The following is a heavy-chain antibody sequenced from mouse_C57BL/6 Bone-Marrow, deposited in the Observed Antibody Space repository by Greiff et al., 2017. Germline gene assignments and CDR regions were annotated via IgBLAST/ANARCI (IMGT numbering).Heavy chain of an antibody. CDR2: IDPENGDT. D-gene: IGHD1-1*01. Sequence: EVQLQQSGAELVRPGASVKLSCTASGFNIKDDYMHWVKQRPEQGLEWSGWIDPENGDTEYASKFQGKATITADTSSNTAYLQLSSLTSEDTAVYYCTIITTAITNCDYWGQGTTLTVSS. V-gene: IGHV14-4*01. CDR1: GFNIKDDY. CDR3: TIITTAITNCDY. J-gene: IGHJ2*01.